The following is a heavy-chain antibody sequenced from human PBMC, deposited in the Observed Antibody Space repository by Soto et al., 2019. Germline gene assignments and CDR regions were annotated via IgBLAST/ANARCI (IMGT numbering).Heavy chain of an antibody. V-gene: IGHV4-61*01. D-gene: IGHD1-26*01. CDR1: GGSVSSGSYY. CDR3: ARESGSSSCAFDI. CDR2: IYYSGST. Sequence: QVQLQESGPGLVKPSETLSLTCTVSGGSVSSGSYYWSWIRQPPGKGLEWIGYIYYSGSTNYNPSLKSRVSISVDTSKNKFSLKLSSVTAADTAVYYCARESGSSSCAFDIWGQGTMVTVSS. J-gene: IGHJ3*02.